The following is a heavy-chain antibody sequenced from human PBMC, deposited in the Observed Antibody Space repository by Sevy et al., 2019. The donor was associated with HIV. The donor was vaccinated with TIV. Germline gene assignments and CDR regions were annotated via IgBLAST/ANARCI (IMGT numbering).Heavy chain of an antibody. CDR2: ISGSGFST. CDR3: AKDPDDTYDYGEHSDY. CDR1: GFTLSRTG. J-gene: IGHJ4*02. V-gene: IGHV3-23*01. D-gene: IGHD4-17*01. Sequence: GGSLRLSCAASGFTLSRTGMIWVRQAPGKGLEWVSGISGSGFSTNYADSVKGRFTISRDNSKNTLYLQMNSLRGEDTAVYYCAKDPDDTYDYGEHSDYWGQGPLVTVSS.